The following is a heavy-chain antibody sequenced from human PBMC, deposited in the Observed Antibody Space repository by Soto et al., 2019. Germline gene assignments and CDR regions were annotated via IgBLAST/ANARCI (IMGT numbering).Heavy chain of an antibody. V-gene: IGHV1-69*01. CDR1: GGTFSSYA. CDR3: AKTAMGRGVRYYYYGMDV. D-gene: IGHD5-18*01. Sequence: QVQLVQSGAEVKKPGSSVKVSCKASGGTFSSYAISWVRQAPGQGLEWMGGIIPIFGTANYAQKFQGRVMITADESTSTAYMELSSLRSEDTAVYYCAKTAMGRGVRYYYYGMDVWGQGTTVTVSS. J-gene: IGHJ6*02. CDR2: IIPIFGTA.